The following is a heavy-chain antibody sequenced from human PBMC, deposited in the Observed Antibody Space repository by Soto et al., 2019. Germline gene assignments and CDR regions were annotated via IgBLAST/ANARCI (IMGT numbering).Heavy chain of an antibody. J-gene: IGHJ6*02. CDR2: IYYSGST. CDR3: ARAGRDISGYWDLKEYYDYGMDV. CDR1: VGSISSYY. V-gene: IGHV4-59*01. Sequence: ETLSLTCPVSVGSISSYYWSWIRQPPGKGLEWIGCIYYSGSTNYNPSLKSRVTISVDTSKNQFSLKLSSVTAADTAVYYCARAGRDISGYWDLKEYYDYGMDVWGQGTTVTVSS. D-gene: IGHD3-22*01.